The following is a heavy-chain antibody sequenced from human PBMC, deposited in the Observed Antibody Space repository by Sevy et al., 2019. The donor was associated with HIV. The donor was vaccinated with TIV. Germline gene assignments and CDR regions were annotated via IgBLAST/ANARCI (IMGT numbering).Heavy chain of an antibody. J-gene: IGHJ4*02. V-gene: IGHV3-15*01. CDR2: IKSKTEGGTR. CDR1: GFTFRNAW. Sequence: GGSLRLSCATSGFTFRNAWMSWVRQAPGKGLEWVGRIKSKTEGGTRDFAAPVKGRFAISRDDSKNTLSLQMDSLETDDTAVDYCAAGLGASDFDYWGQGILVTVSS. CDR3: AAGLGASDFDY. D-gene: IGHD1-26*01.